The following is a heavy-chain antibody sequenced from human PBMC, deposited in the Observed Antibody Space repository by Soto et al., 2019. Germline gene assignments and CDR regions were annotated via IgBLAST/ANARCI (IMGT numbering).Heavy chain of an antibody. CDR3: ARVPTYCQDSIGYQAFHP. V-gene: IGHV4-31*03. CDR2: IHYSGGATYSP. CDR1: GASIISDGYY. Sequence: SETLSLTCTVSGASIISDGYYWTWIRQHPGKGLEWLGYIHYSGGATYSPSYNPSLKSRIAISVDTSKRLFSLKLTSVSAADTAVYYCARVPTYCQDSIGYQAFHPWGQGTLVTVSS. J-gene: IGHJ5*02. D-gene: IGHD5-18*01.